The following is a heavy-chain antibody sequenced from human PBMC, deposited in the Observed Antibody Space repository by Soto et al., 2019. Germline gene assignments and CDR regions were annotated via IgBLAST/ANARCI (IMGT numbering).Heavy chain of an antibody. CDR2: IIPIFGTA. D-gene: IGHD6-6*01. Sequence: SVKVSCKASGATFSSYAISWVRQAPGQGLEWMGGIIPIFGTANYAQKFQGRVTITAAESTSTAYMELSSLRSEDTAVYYCAGYSSSSGPHGVFDICGQGTMVTVSS. CDR3: AGYSSSSGPHGVFDI. V-gene: IGHV1-69*13. J-gene: IGHJ3*02. CDR1: GATFSSYA.